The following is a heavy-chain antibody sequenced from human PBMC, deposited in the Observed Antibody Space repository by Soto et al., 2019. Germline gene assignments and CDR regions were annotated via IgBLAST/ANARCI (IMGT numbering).Heavy chain of an antibody. D-gene: IGHD6-13*01. Sequence: ASVKVSCKASGYTFTSYAMHLVRQAPGQRLEWMGWINAGNGNTKYSQKFQGRVTITRDTSASTAYMELSSLRSEDTAVYYCAREFSGYSSSWSNWYFDLWGRGTLVTVSS. CDR2: INAGNGNT. J-gene: IGHJ2*01. CDR1: GYTFTSYA. V-gene: IGHV1-3*01. CDR3: AREFSGYSSSWSNWYFDL.